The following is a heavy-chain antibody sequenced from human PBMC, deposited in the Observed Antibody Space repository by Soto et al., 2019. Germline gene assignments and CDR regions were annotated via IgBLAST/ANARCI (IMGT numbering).Heavy chain of an antibody. CDR2: INSDGSST. J-gene: IGHJ4*02. D-gene: IGHD2-15*01. CDR1: GFTFSSYW. Sequence: EVQLVESGGGLVQPGGSLRLSCAASGFTFSSYWMHWVRQAPGKGLVWVSRINSDGSSTSYADSVKGRFTISRDNAKNTLYLQMNSLRAEDTAVYYCASQRGDCSGGSCLPFDYWGQGTLVTVSS. V-gene: IGHV3-74*01. CDR3: ASQRGDCSGGSCLPFDY.